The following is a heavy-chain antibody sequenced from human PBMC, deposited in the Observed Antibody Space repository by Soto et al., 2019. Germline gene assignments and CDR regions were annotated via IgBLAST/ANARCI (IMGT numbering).Heavy chain of an antibody. D-gene: IGHD3-3*01. V-gene: IGHV4-34*01. J-gene: IGHJ6*01. CDR2: INHSGST. CDR3: ARGRSGYYTYYYYGMDV. CDR1: GGSFSGYY. Sequence: QVQLQQWGAGLLKPSETLSLTCAVYGGSFSGYYWSWIRQPPGKGLEWLGEINHSGSTNYNPSLKSRVTTSVYTSNNQFSLKLSSVTAADTAVYYCARGRSGYYTYYYYGMDVGGQGTTVTVSS.